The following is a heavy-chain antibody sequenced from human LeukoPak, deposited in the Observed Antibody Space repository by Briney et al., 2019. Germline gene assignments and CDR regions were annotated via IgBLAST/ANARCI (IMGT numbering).Heavy chain of an antibody. CDR3: ASQLTTHDY. V-gene: IGHV3-21*01. J-gene: IGHJ4*02. CDR1: GFTFSSYS. Sequence: KTGGSLRLSCAASGFTFSSYSMNWVRQAPGEGLEWVSSISSSSSYIYYADSVKGRFTISRDNAKNSLYLQMNSLRDEDTAVYYCASQLTTHDYWGQGTLVTVSS. D-gene: IGHD1/OR15-1a*01. CDR2: ISSSSSYI.